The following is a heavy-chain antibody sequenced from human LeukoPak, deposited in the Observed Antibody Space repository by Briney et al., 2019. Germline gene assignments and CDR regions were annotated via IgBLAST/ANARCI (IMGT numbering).Heavy chain of an antibody. D-gene: IGHD3-10*01. V-gene: IGHV4-39*01. J-gene: IGHJ4*02. CDR2: IYYSGST. Sequence: PSETLSLTCTVSGGSISSSSYYWRWIRKPPGKGLEWIGSIYYSGSTYYNPSLKSRVTISVDTSKNQFSLKLSTVTAVDADYCYCASRPLELGVYYWGQGALVTVSS. CDR1: GGSISSSSYY. CDR3: ASRPLELGVYY.